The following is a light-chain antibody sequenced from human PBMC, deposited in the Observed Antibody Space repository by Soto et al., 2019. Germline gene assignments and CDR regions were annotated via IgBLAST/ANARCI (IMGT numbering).Light chain of an antibody. J-gene: IGKJ1*01. CDR1: QSIGSK. Sequence: DIVMTQSPATLSVSPGERATLSCRASQSIGSKLAWYQQERGQPPRLLIYDSSTRATGIPARFSGGGSGTEFTLTISGLQSEDFAVYYCQQYQNWWTFGQGTKVEIK. V-gene: IGKV3-15*01. CDR2: DSS. CDR3: QQYQNWWT.